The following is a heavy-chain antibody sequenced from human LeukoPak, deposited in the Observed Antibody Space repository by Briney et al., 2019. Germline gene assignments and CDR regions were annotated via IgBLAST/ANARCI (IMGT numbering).Heavy chain of an antibody. D-gene: IGHD6-6*01. J-gene: IGHJ4*02. CDR2: INHSGST. CDR1: GGSFSGYY. CDR3: ARSGYSSSSGRDY. Sequence: PSETLSLTCAVYGGSFSGYYWSWILQPPGKGLEWIGEINHSGSTNYNPSLKSRVTISVDTSKKQFSLKLSSVTAADTAVYYCARSGYSSSSGRDYWGQGTLVTVSS. V-gene: IGHV4-34*01.